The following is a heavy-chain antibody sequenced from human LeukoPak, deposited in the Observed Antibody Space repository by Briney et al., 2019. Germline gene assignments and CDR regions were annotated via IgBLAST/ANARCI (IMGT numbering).Heavy chain of an antibody. V-gene: IGHV7-4-1*02. Sequence: GASVKVSCKASGYTFTSYAMNWVRQAPGQGLEWMGWINTNTGNPTYAQGFTGRFVFSLDTFVRTAYLQISSLKPEDTAVYYCAKQGPGYCGSTSCYGVDYWGQGTLVTVSS. D-gene: IGHD2-2*01. CDR2: INTNTGNP. J-gene: IGHJ4*02. CDR3: AKQGPGYCGSTSCYGVDY. CDR1: GYTFTSYA.